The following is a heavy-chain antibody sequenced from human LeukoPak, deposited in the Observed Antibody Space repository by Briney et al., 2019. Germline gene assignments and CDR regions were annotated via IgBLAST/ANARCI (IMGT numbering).Heavy chain of an antibody. CDR1: GYSFTNYW. V-gene: IGHV5-51*01. CDR3: ATRIVGALII. Sequence: GESLKISCKGSGYSFTNYWIGWVRQMPGKGLEWMGIIYPGDSDTRYSPSFQGQVTISADRSISTAYLQWSTLKASDTGMYYCATRIVGALIIWGQGTLVTASS. CDR2: IYPGDSDT. D-gene: IGHD1-26*01. J-gene: IGHJ4*02.